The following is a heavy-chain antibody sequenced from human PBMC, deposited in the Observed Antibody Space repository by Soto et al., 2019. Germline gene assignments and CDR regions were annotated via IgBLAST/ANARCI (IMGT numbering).Heavy chain of an antibody. CDR3: AKMVTWDSSGYYQGGFDC. CDR1: GFTFEDYD. Sequence: EMHLVESGGGLVQPGRSLTISCAASGFTFEDYDMHWVRQAPGKGLEWVSGISWNSGKIIYADSVKGRFTISRDNAKNSLYLQMNSLRPEDTALYYCAKMVTWDSSGYYQGGFDCWGQGNLVTVSS. V-gene: IGHV3-9*01. D-gene: IGHD3-22*01. J-gene: IGHJ4*02. CDR2: ISWNSGKI.